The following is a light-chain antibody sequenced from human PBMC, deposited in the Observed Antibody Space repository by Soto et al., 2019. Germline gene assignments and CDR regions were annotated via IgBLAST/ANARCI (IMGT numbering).Light chain of an antibody. CDR2: GNN. J-gene: IGLJ1*01. CDR3: QSYDSSLISYV. V-gene: IGLV1-40*01. Sequence: QSVLTQPPSVSGAPGQRVTISCTGSSSNIGAGYDVHWYQQLPGTAPKLLIYGNNNRPSGVPDRFSGSKSGTSASLAITGLQAEDEVDYYCQSYDSSLISYVFGTGTKLTVL. CDR1: SSNIGAGYD.